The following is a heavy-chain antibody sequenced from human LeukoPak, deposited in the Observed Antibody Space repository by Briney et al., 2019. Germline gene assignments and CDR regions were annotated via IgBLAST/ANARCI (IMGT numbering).Heavy chain of an antibody. CDR1: GGSISSYY. V-gene: IGHV4-59*08. CDR2: ISYSGST. J-gene: IGHJ5*02. Sequence: ASETLSLTCTVSGGSISSYYWSWMRQPPGKGLEWIGYISYSGSTKYNPSLKSRVTISVDTSKNHISPKVTSVTAADTAVYYCARHQEMATILSWFDPWGQGTLVTVSS. CDR3: ARHQEMATILSWFDP. D-gene: IGHD5-24*01.